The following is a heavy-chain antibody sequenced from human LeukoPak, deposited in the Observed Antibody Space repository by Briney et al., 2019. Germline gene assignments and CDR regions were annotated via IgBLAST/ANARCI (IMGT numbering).Heavy chain of an antibody. V-gene: IGHV1-69*04. CDR1: GGTFSSYA. D-gene: IGHD3-10*01. CDR3: ARGAMARGVFDY. J-gene: IGHJ4*02. CDR2: IIPILGIA. Sequence: SVKVSCKASGGTFSSYAISWVRQAPGQGLGWMGRIIPILGIANYAQKFQGRVTITADKSTSTAYMELSSLRSEDTAVYYCARGAMARGVFDYWGQGTLVTVSS.